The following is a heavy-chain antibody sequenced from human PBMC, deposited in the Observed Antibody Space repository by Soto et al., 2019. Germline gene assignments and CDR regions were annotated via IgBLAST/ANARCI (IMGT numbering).Heavy chain of an antibody. Sequence: PSETLSLTCTVSGSSISSYYWSWIRQPPGKGLEWVGYIYYSGSTNYNPSLKSRVTISVDTSKNQFSLKLSSVTAADPAVYYCARRVNCGGGSCYRRNWYFDPGGGGTLVTVPS. CDR3: ARRVNCGGGSCYRRNWYFDP. CDR2: IYYSGST. V-gene: IGHV4-59*08. CDR1: GSSISSYY. J-gene: IGHJ2*01. D-gene: IGHD2-15*01.